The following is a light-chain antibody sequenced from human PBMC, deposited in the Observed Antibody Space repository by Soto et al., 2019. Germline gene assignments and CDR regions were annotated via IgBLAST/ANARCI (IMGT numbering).Light chain of an antibody. V-gene: IGLV1-44*01. CDR2: SNN. Sequence: QSVLTQPPSASGTPGQRVTISCSGSSSNIGSNTVNWYQQLPGTAPKLLIYSNNQRPSGVPDRFSGSKSGTSASLAISGLQSEYEADYYCAAWDDSLKAVFGGGTQLTVL. CDR3: AAWDDSLKAV. CDR1: SSNIGSNT. J-gene: IGLJ7*01.